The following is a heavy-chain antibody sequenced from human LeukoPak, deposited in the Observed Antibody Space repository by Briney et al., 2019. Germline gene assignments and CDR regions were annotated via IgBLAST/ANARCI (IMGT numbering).Heavy chain of an antibody. V-gene: IGHV3-23*01. Sequence: TGGSLRLSCAASGFTFSSSAMSWVRQVPGKGLEWVSGISASGGSTYYADSVRGRFTISRDNSKNTPYLQMNSLRVEDTAVYYCARDNGYCSSTSCYYWFDPWGQGTLVTVSS. J-gene: IGHJ5*02. D-gene: IGHD2-2*03. CDR1: GFTFSSSA. CDR2: ISASGGST. CDR3: ARDNGYCSSTSCYYWFDP.